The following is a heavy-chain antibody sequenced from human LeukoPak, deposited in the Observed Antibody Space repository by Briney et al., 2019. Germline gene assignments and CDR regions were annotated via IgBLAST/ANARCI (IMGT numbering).Heavy chain of an antibody. J-gene: IGHJ4*02. D-gene: IGHD1-26*01. CDR1: GGSTSGYY. V-gene: IGHV4-34*01. CDR3: ARLPTRGLVGASDY. Sequence: SETLSLTCAVSGGSTSGYYWSWIRQPPGKGLEWIGEINHSGSTNYNPSLKSRVTISVDTSKNQFSLKLSSVTAADTAVYYCARLPTRGLVGASDYWGQGTLVTVSS. CDR2: INHSGST.